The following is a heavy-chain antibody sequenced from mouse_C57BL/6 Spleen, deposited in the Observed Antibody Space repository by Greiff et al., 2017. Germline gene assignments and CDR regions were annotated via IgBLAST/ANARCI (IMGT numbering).Heavy chain of an antibody. V-gene: IGHV5-16*02. CDR3: ARRQGSYGYFDV. CDR1: GFTFSDYY. J-gene: IGHJ1*03. D-gene: IGHD1-1*01. Sequence: EVQRVESEGGLVQPGSSMKLSCTASGFTFSDYYMAWVRQVPEKGLEWVANINYDGSSTYYLASLKSRFIISRDNAKNILYLQMSSLKSEDTATYYCARRQGSYGYFDVWGTGTTVTVSS. CDR2: INYDGSST.